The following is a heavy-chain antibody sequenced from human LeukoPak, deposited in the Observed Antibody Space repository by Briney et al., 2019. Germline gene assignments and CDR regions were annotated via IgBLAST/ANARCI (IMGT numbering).Heavy chain of an antibody. CDR1: GFTFSSYS. CDR3: TRVKYSNGWFEGSFDF. D-gene: IGHD6-19*01. Sequence: GGSLRLSCAASGFTFSSYSMNWVRQAPGKGLEWLGFIRSKTYAGTTEYAASVEGRITISRDDSKDIAYLQINSLKIEDTAVYYCTRVKYSNGWFEGSFDFWGQGTLVTVSS. J-gene: IGHJ4*02. CDR2: IRSKTYAGTT. V-gene: IGHV3-49*04.